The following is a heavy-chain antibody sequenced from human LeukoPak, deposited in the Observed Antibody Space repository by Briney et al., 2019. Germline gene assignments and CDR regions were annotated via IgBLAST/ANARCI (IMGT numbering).Heavy chain of an antibody. J-gene: IGHJ3*02. CDR3: ARGRAWIVVVTAIDDAFDI. CDR2: INPSGGST. Sequence: ASVKVSRKASGYTFTSYYMHWVRQAPGQGLEWMGIINPSGGSTSYAQKFQGRVTMTRDTSTSTVYMELSSLRSEDTAVYYCARGRAWIVVVTAIDDAFDIWGQGTMVTVSS. V-gene: IGHV1-46*01. CDR1: GYTFTSYY. D-gene: IGHD2-21*02.